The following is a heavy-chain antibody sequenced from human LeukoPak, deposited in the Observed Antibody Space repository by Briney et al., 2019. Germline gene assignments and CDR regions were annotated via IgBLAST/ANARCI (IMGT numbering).Heavy chain of an antibody. CDR3: ARAASYDFWSGYRSPGPIDY. D-gene: IGHD3-3*01. CDR2: INHSGST. J-gene: IGHJ4*02. V-gene: IGHV4-34*01. CDR1: GGSFSGYY. Sequence: SETLSLTCAVYGGSFSGYYWSWIRQPPGKGLEWIGEINHSGSTNYNPSLKSRVTISVDRSKNQFSLKLSSVTAADTAVYYCARAASYDFWSGYRSPGPIDYWGQGTLVTVSS.